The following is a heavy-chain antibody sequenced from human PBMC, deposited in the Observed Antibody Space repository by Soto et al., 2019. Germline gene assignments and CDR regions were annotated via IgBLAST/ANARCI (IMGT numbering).Heavy chain of an antibody. CDR2: IDPKNGGT. V-gene: IGHV1-2*02. D-gene: IGHD3-10*01. CDR3: GRDDYGIFPY. J-gene: IGHJ4*01. CDR1: GYSISAYY. Sequence: ASVKVSCNASGYSISAYYIHWVRPAPGQGLEWMGWIDPKNGGTVSAQKFQGRLTMTRDTSISTVYMDLSGLTADDTALYYCGRDDYGIFPYWG.